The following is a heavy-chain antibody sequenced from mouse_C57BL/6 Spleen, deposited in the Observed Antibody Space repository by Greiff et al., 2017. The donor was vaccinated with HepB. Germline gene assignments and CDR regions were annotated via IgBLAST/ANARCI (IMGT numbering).Heavy chain of an antibody. Sequence: EVHLVESGGDLVKPGGSLKLSCAASGFTFSSYGMSWVRQTPDKRLEWVATISSGGSYTYYPDSVKGRFTISRDNAKNTLYLQMSSLKSEDTAMYYCAKQCDYYFDYWGQGTTLTVSS. CDR1: GFTFSSYG. CDR3: AKQCDYYFDY. J-gene: IGHJ2*01. D-gene: IGHD2-4*01. CDR2: ISSGGSYT. V-gene: IGHV5-6*01.